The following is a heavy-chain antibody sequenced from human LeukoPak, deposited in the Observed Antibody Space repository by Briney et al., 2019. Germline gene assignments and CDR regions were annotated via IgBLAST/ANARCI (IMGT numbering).Heavy chain of an antibody. CDR2: IKQDGSEK. V-gene: IGHV3-7*03. CDR1: GFTFRSYW. D-gene: IGHD2/OR15-2a*01. CDR3: ARRAYLSFDY. Sequence: GGSLRFSCAASGFTFRSYWMSWVRQAPGKGLEWVASIKQDGSEKCYVDSVKGRFTISRDNAENSLYLQMNSLRTEDTAVYYCARRAYLSFDYWGQGTLVTVSS. J-gene: IGHJ4*02.